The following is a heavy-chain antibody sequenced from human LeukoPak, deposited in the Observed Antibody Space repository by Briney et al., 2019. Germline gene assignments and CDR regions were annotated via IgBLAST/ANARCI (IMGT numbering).Heavy chain of an antibody. CDR3: ARGPYGPNYFDY. D-gene: IGHD3-16*01. Sequence: GGSLRLSCAASGFTFDDYAMHWVRQAPGKGLEWVSGISWNSGSIGYADSVKGRFTISRDNAKNSLYLQMNSLRAEDTAVYYCARGPYGPNYFDYWGQGTLVTVSS. V-gene: IGHV3-9*01. CDR1: GFTFDDYA. CDR2: ISWNSGSI. J-gene: IGHJ4*02.